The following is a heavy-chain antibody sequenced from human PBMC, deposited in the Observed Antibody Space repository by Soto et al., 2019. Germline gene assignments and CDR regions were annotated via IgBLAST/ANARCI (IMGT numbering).Heavy chain of an antibody. CDR2: IDPSDSYT. V-gene: IGHV5-10-1*01. Sequence: PGESLKISCKGSGYSFTSYWISWVRQMPGKGLEWMGRIDPSDSYTNYSPSFQGHVTISADKSISTSYLQRSSLKPSDTAMYYCASRTDYYYYYGMDVWGRGTTVTVSS. CDR1: GYSFTSYW. CDR3: ASRTDYYYYYGMDV. J-gene: IGHJ6*02.